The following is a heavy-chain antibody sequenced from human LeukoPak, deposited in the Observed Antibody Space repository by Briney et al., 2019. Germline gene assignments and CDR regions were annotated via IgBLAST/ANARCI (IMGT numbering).Heavy chain of an antibody. CDR2: ISAYNGNT. CDR1: GYTFTSYG. V-gene: IGHV1-18*01. D-gene: IGHD2-2*01. J-gene: IGHJ4*02. Sequence: ASVKVSCKASGYTFTSYGITWVRQAPGQGLEWMGWISAYNGNTDYAQNLQGRVTMTTDTSTSTAYMELRSLRSDDTAVYYCATAIVVVPAAPFDYWGQGTLVTVSS. CDR3: ATAIVVVPAAPFDY.